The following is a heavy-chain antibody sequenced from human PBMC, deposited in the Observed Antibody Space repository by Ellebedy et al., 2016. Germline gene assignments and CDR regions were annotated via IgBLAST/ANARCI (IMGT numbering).Heavy chain of an antibody. J-gene: IGHJ4*02. CDR1: GFTVSSNY. CDR2: VYSGGST. CDR3: AKTISGIYSN. V-gene: IGHV3-66*01. Sequence: GESLKISXAASGFTVSSNYMSWVRQAPGKGLEWVSVVYSGGSTYYADSVKGRFTISRDNSKNTLYLQMNSLRAEDTAVYYCAKTISGIYSNWGQGTLVTVSS. D-gene: IGHD1-26*01.